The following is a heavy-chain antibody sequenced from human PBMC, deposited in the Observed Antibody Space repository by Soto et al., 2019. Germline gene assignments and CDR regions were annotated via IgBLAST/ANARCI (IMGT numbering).Heavy chain of an antibody. CDR3: ARVGGPRDYGDYTDHYYYYYYMDV. D-gene: IGHD4-17*01. Sequence: PSETLSLTCTVSGGSISSYYWSWIRQPPGKGLEWIGYIYYSGSTNYSPSLKSRVTISVDTSKNQFSLKLSSVTAADTAVYYCARVGGPRDYGDYTDHYYYYYYMDVWGKGTTVTVSS. CDR2: IYYSGST. CDR1: GGSISSYY. V-gene: IGHV4-59*01. J-gene: IGHJ6*03.